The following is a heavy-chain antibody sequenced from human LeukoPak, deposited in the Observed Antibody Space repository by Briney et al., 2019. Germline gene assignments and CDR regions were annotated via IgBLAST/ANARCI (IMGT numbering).Heavy chain of an antibody. CDR2: INHSGST. D-gene: IGHD6-13*01. Sequence: PSETLSLTCAVYGGSFSGYYWSWIRQPPGKGLEWIGEINHSGSTNYNPSLKSRVTISVDTSKNQFSLKLSSVTAADTAVYYCARGPYSSSWYLYYGMDVWGQGTTVTVSS. CDR3: ARGPYSSSWYLYYGMDV. CDR1: GGSFSGYY. V-gene: IGHV4-34*01. J-gene: IGHJ6*02.